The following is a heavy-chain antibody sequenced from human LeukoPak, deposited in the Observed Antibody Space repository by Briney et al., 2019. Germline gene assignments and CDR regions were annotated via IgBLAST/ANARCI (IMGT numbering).Heavy chain of an antibody. V-gene: IGHV1-3*01. J-gene: IGHJ4*02. CDR2: INAGNGNT. CDR1: GFTFTSYA. CDR3: ARDASGYSPADY. D-gene: IGHD5-12*01. Sequence: GGSLRLSCAASGFTFTSYAMHWVRQAPGQRLEWMGWINAGNGNTKYSQKFQGRVTITRDTSASTAYMELSSLRSEDTAVYYCARDASGYSPADYWGQGTLVTVSS.